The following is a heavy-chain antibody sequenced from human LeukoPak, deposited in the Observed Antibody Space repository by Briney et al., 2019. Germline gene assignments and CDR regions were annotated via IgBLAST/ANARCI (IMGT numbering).Heavy chain of an antibody. CDR3: ARFGTYYDILTGYYNFDAFDI. CDR2: IKQDGSEK. V-gene: IGHV3-7*01. CDR1: GFTFSSYW. J-gene: IGHJ3*02. D-gene: IGHD3-9*01. Sequence: GGSLRLSCAASGFTFSSYWMSWVRQAPGKGLEWVANIKQDGSEKYYVDSVKSRFTISRDNAKNSLYLQMNSLRAEDTAVYYCARFGTYYDILTGYYNFDAFDIWGQGTMVTVSS.